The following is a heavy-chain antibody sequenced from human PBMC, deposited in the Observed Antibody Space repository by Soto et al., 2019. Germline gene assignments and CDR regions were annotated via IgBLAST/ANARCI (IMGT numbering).Heavy chain of an antibody. Sequence: ASVKVSCKASGYTFTSYNMHWVRQAPGQGLEWMGIINPSGGSTSYAQKFQGRVTMTRDTSTSTVYMELSSLRSEDTAVYYCARRGPLWHIHSSGWYGDQRRESPGFDYWGQGTLVTVSS. CDR3: ARRGPLWHIHSSGWYGDQRRESPGFDY. CDR2: INPSGGST. CDR1: GYTFTSYN. V-gene: IGHV1-46*01. D-gene: IGHD6-19*01. J-gene: IGHJ4*02.